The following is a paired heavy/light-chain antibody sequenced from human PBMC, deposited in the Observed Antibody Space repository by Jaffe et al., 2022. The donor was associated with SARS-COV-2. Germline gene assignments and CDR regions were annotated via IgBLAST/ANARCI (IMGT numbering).Light chain of an antibody. CDR3: QQYYNFPLT. V-gene: IGKV4-1*01. J-gene: IGKJ3*01. CDR1: QSVLYNSNNKNY. CDR2: WAS. Sequence: DFVMTQSPDSLAVSLGERATINCKSSQSVLYNSNNKNYLAWYQQKPGQPPKLLIYWASTRGSGVPDRFSGSGSGTDFTLTISSLQAEDVAVYYCQQYYNFPLTFGPGTKVDLK.
Heavy chain of an antibody. CDR1: GYSFTTYG. J-gene: IGHJ3*02. CDR3: SKASRDLHDGGAGFDPFDI. V-gene: IGHV1-3*04. Sequence: QVQLVQSGAEVKKPGASVKVSCKASGYSFTTYGLHWVRQAPGQRPEWMGWINTDKGNTDYSERLQGRVTITRDTSASTAYMELSSLRSEDTAVYYCSKASRDLHDGGAGFDPFDIWGQGTMITVSS. CDR2: INTDKGNT. D-gene: IGHD2-21*01.